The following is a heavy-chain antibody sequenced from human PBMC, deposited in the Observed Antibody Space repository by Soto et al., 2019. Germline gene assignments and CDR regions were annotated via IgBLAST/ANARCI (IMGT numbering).Heavy chain of an antibody. CDR1: GYTFTSYY. CDR3: ARDGVGVAKVVVIKVNWFDP. D-gene: IGHD3-22*01. CDR2: INPSGGST. V-gene: IGHV1-46*01. J-gene: IGHJ5*02. Sequence: QVQLVQSGAEVKKPGASVKVSCKASGYTFTSYYMHWVRQAPGQGLEWMGIINPSGGSTSYAQKFPGRGTMTRDTATSTVYMELSSLRSEDTAVYYCARDGVGVAKVVVIKVNWFDPWGQGTLVTVSS.